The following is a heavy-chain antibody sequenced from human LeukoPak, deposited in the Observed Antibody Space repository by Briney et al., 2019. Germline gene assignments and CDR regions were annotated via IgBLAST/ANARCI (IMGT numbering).Heavy chain of an antibody. J-gene: IGHJ6*03. D-gene: IGHD2-15*01. Sequence: PSETLSLTCTVSAYSISSGYDWGWIRQPPGKGREWIGSRDHSGRTYYNPSLQSPVTISIDTSKNQFSLKLRFVTAADTAVYYCARVRCSGGSCPYYYYYYYMDVWGKGTTVTVSS. V-gene: IGHV4-38-2*02. CDR1: AYSISSGYD. CDR2: RDHSGRT. CDR3: ARVRCSGGSCPYYYYYYYMDV.